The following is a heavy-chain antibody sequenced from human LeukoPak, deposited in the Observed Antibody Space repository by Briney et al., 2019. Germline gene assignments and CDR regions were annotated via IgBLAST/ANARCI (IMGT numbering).Heavy chain of an antibody. CDR2: ISAYNGNT. J-gene: IGHJ3*02. V-gene: IGHV1-18*01. CDR1: GYTFTSYG. D-gene: IGHD3-22*01. Sequence: GASVKVSCKASGYTFTSYGISWVRQAPGQGLEWMGWISAYNGNTNYAQKLQGRVTMTTDTSTSTAYMELRSLRSDDTAVYYCARERDYYDSSGYPSPGAFDIWGQGTMVTVSS. CDR3: ARERDYYDSSGYPSPGAFDI.